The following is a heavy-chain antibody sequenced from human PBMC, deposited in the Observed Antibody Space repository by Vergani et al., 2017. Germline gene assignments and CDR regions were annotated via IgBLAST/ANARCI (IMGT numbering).Heavy chain of an antibody. V-gene: IGHV1-8*03. D-gene: IGHD3-10*01. CDR2: MNPNSGNT. Sequence: QVQLVQSGAEVKKPGASVKVSCKASGYTFTSYDINWVRQATGQGLEWMGWMNPNSGNTGYAQKFQGRVTITRNTSISTAYMELSSLRSEDTAVYYCARAIDYYGSGSYYDAFDIWGQGTMVTVSS. CDR1: GYTFTSYD. J-gene: IGHJ3*02. CDR3: ARAIDYYGSGSYYDAFDI.